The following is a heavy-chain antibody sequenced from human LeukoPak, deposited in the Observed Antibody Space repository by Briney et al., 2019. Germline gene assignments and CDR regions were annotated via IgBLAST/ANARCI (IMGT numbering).Heavy chain of an antibody. J-gene: IGHJ4*02. CDR2: IYYSGST. Sequence: SENLSLTCTVSGGSISSKGYYWGWTRQPPGKGLEWIVSIYYSGSTYHNPSLKSRVTTSVDTSKNQFSLKLSSVTAADTAVYYCARHRVVATIDNFDYWGQGTLVTVSS. V-gene: IGHV4-39*01. D-gene: IGHD5-12*01. CDR3: ARHRVVATIDNFDY. CDR1: GGSISSKGYY.